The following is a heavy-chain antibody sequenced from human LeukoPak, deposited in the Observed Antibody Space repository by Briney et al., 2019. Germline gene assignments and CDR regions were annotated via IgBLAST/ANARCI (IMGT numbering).Heavy chain of an antibody. J-gene: IGHJ4*02. V-gene: IGHV1-46*01. Sequence: ASVKVSCKASGYTFTSYYMHWLRQAPGQGLERMGIINPRGGSTSYAQKFQGRVTMTRDTSTSTVYMELSSLRSEDTAVYCCARAVAGLFDYWGQGTLVTVSS. CDR3: ARAVAGLFDY. CDR1: GYTFTSYY. CDR2: INPRGGST. D-gene: IGHD6-19*01.